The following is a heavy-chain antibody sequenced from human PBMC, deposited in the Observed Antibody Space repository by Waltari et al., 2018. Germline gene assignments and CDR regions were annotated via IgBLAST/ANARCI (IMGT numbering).Heavy chain of an antibody. CDR1: GGSISSYY. V-gene: IGHV4-59*01. Sequence: QVQLQESGPGLVKPSETLSLTCTVSGGSISSYYWSWIRQPPGKGLEWIGYIYYSGSTNYNPSLKSRVTISVDTSKNQFSLKLSSVTAADTAVYYCARDHGFGGVIDADAFDIWGQGTMVTVSS. D-gene: IGHD3-16*02. CDR2: IYYSGST. CDR3: ARDHGFGGVIDADAFDI. J-gene: IGHJ3*02.